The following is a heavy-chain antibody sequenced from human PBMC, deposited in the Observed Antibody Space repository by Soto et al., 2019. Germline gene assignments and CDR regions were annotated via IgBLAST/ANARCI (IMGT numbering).Heavy chain of an antibody. Sequence: ASVKVSCKASGYTFTGYYMHWVRQAPGQGLEWMGWINPNSGGTNYAQKFQGWVTMTRDTSISTAYMELSRLRSDDTAVYYCARGVEGYYYDSSGYNYFDYWGQGTLVTVSS. CDR3: ARGVEGYYYDSSGYNYFDY. D-gene: IGHD3-22*01. CDR1: GYTFTGYY. V-gene: IGHV1-2*04. J-gene: IGHJ4*02. CDR2: INPNSGGT.